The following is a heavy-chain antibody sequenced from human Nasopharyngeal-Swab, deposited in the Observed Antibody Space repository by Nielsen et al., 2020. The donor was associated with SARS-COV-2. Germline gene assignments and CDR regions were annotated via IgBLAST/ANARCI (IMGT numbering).Heavy chain of an antibody. CDR2: ISWNSGSI. CDR1: GFTFDDYA. D-gene: IGHD5-18*01. V-gene: IGHV3-9*01. Sequence: SLKISCAASGFTFDDYAMHWVRQAPGKGLEWVSGISWNSGSIGYADSVKGRFTISRDNAKNSLYLQINSLRAEDTALYYCAKDSGGYSYGHWWFDPWGQGTLVTVSS. J-gene: IGHJ5*02. CDR3: AKDSGGYSYGHWWFDP.